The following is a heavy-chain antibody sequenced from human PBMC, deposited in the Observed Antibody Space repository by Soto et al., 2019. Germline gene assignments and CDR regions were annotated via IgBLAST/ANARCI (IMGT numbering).Heavy chain of an antibody. D-gene: IGHD3-10*01. Sequence: EVQLVESGGGLVKPGGSLRLYCAASGFTFSSYSMNWVRQAPGKGLEWVSSISSSSSYIYYADSVKGRFTISRDNAKNSLYLQMNSLRAEDTAVYYCARGLYYYGSGSYYPDYYYYYMDVWGKGTTVTISS. CDR1: GFTFSSYS. V-gene: IGHV3-21*01. J-gene: IGHJ6*03. CDR2: ISSSSSYI. CDR3: ARGLYYYGSGSYYPDYYYYYMDV.